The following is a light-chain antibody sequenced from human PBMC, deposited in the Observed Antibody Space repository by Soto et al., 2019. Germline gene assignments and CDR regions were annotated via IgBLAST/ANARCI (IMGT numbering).Light chain of an antibody. CDR3: CSYAGSSTLL. Sequence: QSALTQPRSVSGSPGQSVAISCTGTSSDVGTYKYVSWYQQHPGTAPKLIIYDVNKRPSGVPDRFSGSKSGNTASLTISWLQAEDEADYYCCSYAGSSTLLFGGGTKLTVL. CDR1: SSDVGTYKY. J-gene: IGLJ3*02. V-gene: IGLV2-11*01. CDR2: DVN.